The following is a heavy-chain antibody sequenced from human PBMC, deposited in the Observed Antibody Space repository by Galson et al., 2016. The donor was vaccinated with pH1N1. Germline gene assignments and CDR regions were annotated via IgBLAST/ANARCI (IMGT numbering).Heavy chain of an antibody. Sequence: SLRLSCADPGFTFNNYWMHWVRQVPGKGLEWVANIKEDGSEKYYVDSVRGRFTISRDNAKNSLYLQMNSLRDEDTALYYCARAIGSRSSYWGQGTLVTVSS. CDR1: GFTFNNYW. CDR2: IKEDGSEK. CDR3: ARAIGSRSSY. V-gene: IGHV3-7*01. D-gene: IGHD3-16*02. J-gene: IGHJ4*02.